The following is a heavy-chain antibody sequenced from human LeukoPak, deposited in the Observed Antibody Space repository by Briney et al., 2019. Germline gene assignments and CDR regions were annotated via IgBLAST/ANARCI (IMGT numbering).Heavy chain of an antibody. CDR1: GVTLRNYA. CDR2: ISGDGEST. Sequence: GGSLRLSCAASGVTLRNYAMTWIRQAPGKGLQWVSVISGDGESTYYADSVRGRFTISRDNSKNTMYLQMNNLRAEDTAIYYGAKDRDCSSTGCYVFANWGQGTLVTVSS. J-gene: IGHJ4*02. V-gene: IGHV3-23*01. CDR3: AKDRDCSSTGCYVFAN. D-gene: IGHD2-2*01.